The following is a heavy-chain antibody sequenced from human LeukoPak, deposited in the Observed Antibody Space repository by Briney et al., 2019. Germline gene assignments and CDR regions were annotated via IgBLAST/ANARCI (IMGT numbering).Heavy chain of an antibody. CDR3: ATDHGYCGGDCYSPP. V-gene: IGHV1-24*01. D-gene: IGHD2-21*02. CDR1: GYTLTELS. CDR2: FDPEDGGT. Sequence: ASVKVSCKVSGYTLTELSMHWVRQAPGKGLEWMGGFDPEDGGTIYAQKFQGRVTMTEDTSTDTAYMELSSLRSEDTAVYYCATDHGYCGGDCYSPPWGQGTLVTVSS. J-gene: IGHJ5*02.